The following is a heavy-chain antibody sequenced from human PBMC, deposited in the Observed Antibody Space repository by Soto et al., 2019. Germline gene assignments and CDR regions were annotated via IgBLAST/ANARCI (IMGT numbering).Heavy chain of an antibody. Sequence: SSETLSLTCTVSGGSISSSSYYWGWIRQPPGKGLEWIGSIYYSGSTYYNPSLKSRVTISVDTSKNQFSLKLSSVTAADTAVYYCARHQRVVVVAAILCWFDPWGQGTLVTVSS. V-gene: IGHV4-39*01. J-gene: IGHJ5*02. D-gene: IGHD2-15*01. CDR1: GGSISSSSYY. CDR3: ARHQRVVVVAAILCWFDP. CDR2: IYYSGST.